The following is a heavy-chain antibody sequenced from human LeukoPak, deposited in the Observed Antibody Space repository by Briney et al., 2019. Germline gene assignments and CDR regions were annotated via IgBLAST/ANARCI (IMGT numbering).Heavy chain of an antibody. Sequence: GRSLRLSSAASGFTLDDYAMHWVRQAPGKGLEWVSGISWNSGSIGYADSVKGRFTISRDNAKNSLYLQMNSLRAEDLAFYFFAKNMGYGSTGSFPCFWGPGTLVTVSS. CDR2: ISWNSGSI. V-gene: IGHV3-9*03. D-gene: IGHD2-8*02. CDR3: AKNMGYGSTGSFPCF. J-gene: IGHJ4*01. CDR1: GFTLDDYA.